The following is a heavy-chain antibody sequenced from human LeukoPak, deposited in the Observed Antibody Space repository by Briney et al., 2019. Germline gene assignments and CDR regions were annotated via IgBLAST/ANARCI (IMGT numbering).Heavy chain of an antibody. Sequence: GGSLRLSCAASGFTFSSYWMSWVRQAPGKGLEWVANIKQDGSAKYYVDSVKGRFTISRDNAKNSLYLQMNSLRAEDTGVYYCARDHHRRLYDSQARNTFDIWGQGTMVTVSS. D-gene: IGHD3-22*01. CDR2: IKQDGSAK. J-gene: IGHJ3*02. CDR1: GFTFSSYW. CDR3: ARDHHRRLYDSQARNTFDI. V-gene: IGHV3-7*01.